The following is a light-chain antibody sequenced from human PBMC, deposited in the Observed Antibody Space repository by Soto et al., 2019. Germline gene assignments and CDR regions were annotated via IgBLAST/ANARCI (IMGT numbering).Light chain of an antibody. J-gene: IGKJ3*01. CDR1: QSVSSF. CDR3: QHRSSWPGA. CDR2: DAS. V-gene: IGKV3-11*01. Sequence: DIVLTQSPDTLSLSPGERATLSCRASQSVSSFLAWYQQKPGQAPRLLIYDASNRATGIPARFSGSGSGTDFALTISSLEPEDFAVYYCQHRSSWPGAFGPGTKVDI.